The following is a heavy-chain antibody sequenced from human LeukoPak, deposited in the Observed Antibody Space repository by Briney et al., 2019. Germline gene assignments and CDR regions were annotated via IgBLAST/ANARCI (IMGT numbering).Heavy chain of an antibody. J-gene: IGHJ4*02. Sequence: ASVKVSCKASGYTFTSYYMHWVRQAPGQGLEGMGIINPSGGSTSYAQKFQGRVTMTRDTSTSTVYMELSSLRSEDTAVYYCARVPPFLYYDSSSYPDYWGQGTLVTVSS. CDR2: INPSGGST. V-gene: IGHV1-46*01. D-gene: IGHD3-22*01. CDR3: ARVPPFLYYDSSSYPDY. CDR1: GYTFTSYY.